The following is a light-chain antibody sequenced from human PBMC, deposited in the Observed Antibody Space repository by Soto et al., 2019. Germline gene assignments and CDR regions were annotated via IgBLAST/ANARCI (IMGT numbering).Light chain of an antibody. Sequence: EIVLTQSPATLSLSPGERATLSCRASQSISDTLAWYQQKPGQAPRLLISGASSRATGIPDRFSGSGSATDFTLTISRLEPEDFALYYCQQYGSSPITFGQGTRLEI. J-gene: IGKJ5*01. CDR2: GAS. CDR1: QSISDT. CDR3: QQYGSSPIT. V-gene: IGKV3-20*01.